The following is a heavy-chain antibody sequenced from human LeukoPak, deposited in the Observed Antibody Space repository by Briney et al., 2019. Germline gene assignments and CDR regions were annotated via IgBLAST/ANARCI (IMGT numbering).Heavy chain of an antibody. J-gene: IGHJ3*02. CDR3: ARDRGAETYFLDAFDI. D-gene: IGHD1-26*01. CDR2: ISNSGTTI. CDR1: GFTFSNFE. Sequence: GGSLRLSCGASGFTFSNFEMNWVRQAPGKGLEWLSYISNSGTTIHYADSVKGRFTISRDNAKNSLYLQMNSLRAEDTAVYYCARDRGAETYFLDAFDIWGQGTMVTVSS. V-gene: IGHV3-48*03.